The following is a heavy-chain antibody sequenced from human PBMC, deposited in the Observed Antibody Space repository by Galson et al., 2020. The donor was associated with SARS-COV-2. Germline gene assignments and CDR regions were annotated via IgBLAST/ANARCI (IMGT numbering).Heavy chain of an antibody. CDR3: ARQYYYDSPDAFDI. Sequence: SGPTLVKPTQTLTLTCTFSGFSLTTSGVGVGWIRQPPGKALEWLALIYWSDDKRYNPSLSTRLTITKDTSKKQVVLTMTNMDPADTATYYCARQYYYDSPDAFDIWGQGTTVTVSS. D-gene: IGHD3-22*01. CDR2: IYWSDDK. CDR1: GFSLTTSGVG. V-gene: IGHV2-5*01. J-gene: IGHJ3*02.